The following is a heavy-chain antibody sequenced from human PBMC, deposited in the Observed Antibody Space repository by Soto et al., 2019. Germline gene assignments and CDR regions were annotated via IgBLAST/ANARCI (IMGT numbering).Heavy chain of an antibody. J-gene: IGHJ6*02. D-gene: IGHD3-3*01. Sequence: GGSLRLSCAASGFTVSSNYMSWVRQAPGKGLEWVSVIYSGGSTYYADSAKGRFTISRDNSKNTLYLHMNSLRAEDTAVYYRAGRFLEWLLPDDYYYYGMDVWGQGTTVTVSS. CDR3: AGRFLEWLLPDDYYYYGMDV. CDR2: IYSGGST. V-gene: IGHV3-53*01. CDR1: GFTVSSNY.